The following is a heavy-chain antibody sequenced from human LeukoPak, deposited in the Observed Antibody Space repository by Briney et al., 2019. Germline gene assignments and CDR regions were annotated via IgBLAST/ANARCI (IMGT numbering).Heavy chain of an antibody. CDR2: IYWDDDE. D-gene: IGHD5-18*01. CDR1: GFSLSTDGVG. J-gene: IGHJ5*02. Sequence: ESGPTLVNPTQTLTLTCTFSGFSLSTDGVGVGWIRQPPGKALEWLALIYWDDDERYSPSLKSRLTITKDTSKNQVVLTMPNMDPVDTGTYYCAHGQAPHAAMVVNWFDPWGQGALVTVSS. CDR3: AHGQAPHAAMVVNWFDP. V-gene: IGHV2-5*02.